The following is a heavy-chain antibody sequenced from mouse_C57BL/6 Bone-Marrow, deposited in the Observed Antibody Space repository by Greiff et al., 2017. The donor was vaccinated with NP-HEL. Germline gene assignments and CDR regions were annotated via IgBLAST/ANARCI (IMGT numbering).Heavy chain of an antibody. CDR2: IRLKSDNYAT. V-gene: IGHV6-3*01. D-gene: IGHD2-4*01. Sequence: EVKVEESGGGLVQPGGSMKLSCVASGFTFSNYWMNWVRQSPEKGLEWVAQIRLKSDNYATHYAVSVKGRFTISRDDSKSRDYLQMNNLRAEDTGIYYCTGDALYYDYSFDYWGQGTTLTVSS. CDR3: TGDALYYDYSFDY. J-gene: IGHJ2*01. CDR1: GFTFSNYW.